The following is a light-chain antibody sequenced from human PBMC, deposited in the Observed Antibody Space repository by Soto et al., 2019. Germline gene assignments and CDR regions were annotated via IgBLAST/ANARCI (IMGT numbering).Light chain of an antibody. J-gene: IGLJ3*02. CDR2: GNS. CDR3: QSYDGSLSGWV. Sequence: QSVLTQPPSVSGAPGQRVTISCTGSSSNIGAGYDVHWYQQLPGTAPKLLIYGNSNRPSGGPDRFSGSKSGTSASLAITGLQAEDEEDYYCQSYDGSLSGWVFGGGTKLTVL. V-gene: IGLV1-40*01. CDR1: SSNIGAGYD.